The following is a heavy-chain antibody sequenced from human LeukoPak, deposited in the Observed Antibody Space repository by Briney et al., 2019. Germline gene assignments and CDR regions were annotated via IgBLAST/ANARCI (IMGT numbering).Heavy chain of an antibody. CDR2: ISGSGGST. Sequence: PGGSLRLSCAASGFTFSSYSMNWVRQAPGKGLEWVSAISGSGGSTYYADSVKGRFTISRDNAKNSLYLQMNSLRAEDTAVYYCARGRGYSGYDYLDRLLPRSNYFDSWGQGTLVTVSS. V-gene: IGHV3-21*01. CDR1: GFTFSSYS. D-gene: IGHD5-12*01. J-gene: IGHJ4*02. CDR3: ARGRGYSGYDYLDRLLPRSNYFDS.